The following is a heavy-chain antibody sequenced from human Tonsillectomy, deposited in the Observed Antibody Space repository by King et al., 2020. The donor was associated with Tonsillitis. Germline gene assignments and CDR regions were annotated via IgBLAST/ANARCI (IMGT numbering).Heavy chain of an antibody. CDR1: GGTFSSYA. CDR2: IIPIIAIA. Sequence: QLVQSGAEVKKPGSSVKVSCKASGGTFSSYAINWVRQAPGQGLEWMGRIIPIIAIANYAQRFQGRVTITADKSTSTAYMELSSLRSEDTAVYYCLGTSPSVGMDVWGKGTTVTVSS. CDR3: LGTSPSVGMDV. V-gene: IGHV1-69*09. J-gene: IGHJ6*03. D-gene: IGHD1-14*01.